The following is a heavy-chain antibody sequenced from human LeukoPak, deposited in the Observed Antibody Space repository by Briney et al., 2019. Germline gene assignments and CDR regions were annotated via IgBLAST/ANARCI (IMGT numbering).Heavy chain of an antibody. D-gene: IGHD2-2*01. J-gene: IGHJ4*02. V-gene: IGHV1-24*01. CDR3: ATDATSRASLDY. Sequence: ASVKVSCKASGYTFTGYYMHWVRQAPGKGLEWMGGFDPEDGETIYAQKFQGRVTMTEDTSTDTAYMELSSLRSEDTAVYYCATDATSRASLDYWGQGTLVTVSS. CDR1: GYTFTGYY. CDR2: FDPEDGET.